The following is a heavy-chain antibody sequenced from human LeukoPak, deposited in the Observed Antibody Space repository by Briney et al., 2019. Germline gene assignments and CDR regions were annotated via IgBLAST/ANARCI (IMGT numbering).Heavy chain of an antibody. CDR3: ARAAQVTGRPNLGGHFDY. CDR1: GGSFSGYY. CDR2: ISSSGGST. J-gene: IGHJ4*02. Sequence: PSETLSLTCAVYGGSFSGYYWSWIRQPPGKGLEWVSTISSSGGSTFYAESVKGRFTISRDNNENTLYLQMNSLRVEDTAVYYCARAAQVTGRPNLGGHFDYWGQGTLVTVSS. D-gene: IGHD6-6*01. V-gene: IGHV3-23*01.